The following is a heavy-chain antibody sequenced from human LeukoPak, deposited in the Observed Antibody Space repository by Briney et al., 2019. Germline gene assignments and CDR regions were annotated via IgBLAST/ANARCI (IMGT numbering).Heavy chain of an antibody. D-gene: IGHD3-10*01. V-gene: IGHV4-31*03. CDR1: GGSIGSGGYY. CDR3: ATVPGTTMIRGVQYYFDS. CDR2: IYYIRST. J-gene: IGHJ4*02. Sequence: PSETLSLTCIVSGGSIGSGGYYWSWIRQHPGKGLEWIGYIYYIRSTYYNPSLMSRVTISLDASKNQFSLTLSSVTAADTAVYYCATVPGTTMIRGVQYYFDSWGQGTLVTVSS.